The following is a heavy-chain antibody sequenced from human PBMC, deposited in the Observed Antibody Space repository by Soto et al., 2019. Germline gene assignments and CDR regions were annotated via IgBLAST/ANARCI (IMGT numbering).Heavy chain of an antibody. CDR2: IYWDDDE. V-gene: IGHV2-5*02. Sequence: QITLKASGPTLVKPTQTLTLTCTFSGISLTTTEVGVGWIRQPPGKTLVWLALIYWDDDERYSPSLKSRLTLTKDTSKNQVVLTMYIMVPVDRATYYSVHRWDCSGGGCFAYWGQGTLVTVSS. CDR3: VHRWDCSGGGCFAY. J-gene: IGHJ4*02. D-gene: IGHD2-15*01. CDR1: GISLTTTEVG.